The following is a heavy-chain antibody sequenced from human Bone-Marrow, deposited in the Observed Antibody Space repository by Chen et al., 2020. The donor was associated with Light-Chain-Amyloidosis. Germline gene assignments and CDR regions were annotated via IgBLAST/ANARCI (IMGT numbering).Heavy chain of an antibody. Sequence: EVQLVESGGGLVQAGRSLRLSCTASGFTFGDYGMTWVRQAPGKGLEWVGFIKSKTYGVTAEYAASVKCRWTISRDDSKSTVYLEVDSLKSEDTAVYYCSRAGKRAAAANVDYWGQGSLVAVSS. D-gene: IGHD6-25*01. CDR2: IKSKTYGVTA. CDR1: GFTFGDYG. V-gene: IGHV3-49*04. CDR3: SRAGKRAAAANVDY. J-gene: IGHJ4*02.